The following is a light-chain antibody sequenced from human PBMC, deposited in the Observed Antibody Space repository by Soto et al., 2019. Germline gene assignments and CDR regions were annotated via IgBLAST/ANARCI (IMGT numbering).Light chain of an antibody. Sequence: QSALTQPASVSGSPGQSITISCTGTSSDVGAYNFVSWYQPHPDKAPKVVIYDVANRPSGVSYRFSASKSGNTASLTISGLQAEDEADYYCMSFTSSNTYVFGTGTKVTV. CDR1: SSDVGAYNF. CDR2: DVA. CDR3: MSFTSSNTYV. V-gene: IGLV2-14*03. J-gene: IGLJ1*01.